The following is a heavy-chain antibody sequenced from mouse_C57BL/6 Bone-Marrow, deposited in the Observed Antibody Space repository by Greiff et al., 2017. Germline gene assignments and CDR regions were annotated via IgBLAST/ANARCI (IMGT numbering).Heavy chain of an antibody. Sequence: QVQLQQPGAELVKPGASVKMSCKASGYTFTSYWITWVKQRPGQGLEWIGDIYPGSGSTNYNEKFKSKATLTVDTSSSTAYMQLSSLTSEDSAVYDCASDGYHIWYFDVWGTGTTVTVSS. D-gene: IGHD2-3*01. J-gene: IGHJ1*03. CDR1: GYTFTSYW. CDR3: ASDGYHIWYFDV. V-gene: IGHV1-55*01. CDR2: IYPGSGST.